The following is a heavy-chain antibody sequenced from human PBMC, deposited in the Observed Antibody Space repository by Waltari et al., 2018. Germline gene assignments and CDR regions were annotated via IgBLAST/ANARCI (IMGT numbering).Heavy chain of an antibody. CDR2: IHPNSGGT. Sequence: QVQLVQSGAEVKKPGASVKVSCEASGYTFTGNYIHWVRQAPGQGLEWMGWIHPNSGGTHYSQKFQDRVTMTRDTSISTAYMELSSLRSDDTAVYYCAREWVAVLVGATQSLDYWGQGTLVTVSS. D-gene: IGHD2-15*01. V-gene: IGHV1-2*02. CDR1: GYTFTGNY. CDR3: AREWVAVLVGATQSLDY. J-gene: IGHJ4*02.